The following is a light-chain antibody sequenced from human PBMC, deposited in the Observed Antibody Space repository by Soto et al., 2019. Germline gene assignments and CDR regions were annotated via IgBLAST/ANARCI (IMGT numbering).Light chain of an antibody. Sequence: QSWLTQPASVSGSPGQSITISCTGTSSDVGGFNYVSWYQQHPGKAPKLLIFDVYSRPSGISNRFSGSKSGNTASLTISGLQAEDEADYYCSSYTTSSSYVFGAGTKVTVL. CDR2: DVY. CDR3: SSYTTSSSYV. CDR1: SSDVGGFNY. V-gene: IGLV2-14*01. J-gene: IGLJ1*01.